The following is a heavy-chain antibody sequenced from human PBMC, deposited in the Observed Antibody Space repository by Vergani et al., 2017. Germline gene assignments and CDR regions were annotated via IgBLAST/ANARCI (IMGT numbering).Heavy chain of an antibody. CDR3: ARGSVAAAYYYYGMDV. V-gene: IGHV3-21*01. CDR2: ISSSSSNI. D-gene: IGHD6-19*01. CDR1: GFTFSSYS. J-gene: IGHJ6*02. Sequence: EVQLVESGGGLVKPGGSLRLSCAASGFTFSSYSMNWVRQAPGKGLEWVSSISSSSSNIYYADSVKGRFTISRDNAKNSLYLQMNSLRAEDTAVYYCARGSVAAAYYYYGMDVWGQGTTVTVSS.